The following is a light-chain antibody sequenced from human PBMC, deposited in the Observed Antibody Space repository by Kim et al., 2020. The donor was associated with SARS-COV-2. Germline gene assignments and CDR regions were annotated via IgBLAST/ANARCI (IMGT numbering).Light chain of an antibody. V-gene: IGKV1-33*01. Sequence: SVGDRITITCQASHDISNYLNWYQHKPGKAPKLLIYDASNLETGVPSRFSGSGSGTDFTFIISSLQPEDIATYYCQQFDDLPSITFGQGTRLEIK. CDR3: QQFDDLPSIT. J-gene: IGKJ5*01. CDR2: DAS. CDR1: HDISNY.